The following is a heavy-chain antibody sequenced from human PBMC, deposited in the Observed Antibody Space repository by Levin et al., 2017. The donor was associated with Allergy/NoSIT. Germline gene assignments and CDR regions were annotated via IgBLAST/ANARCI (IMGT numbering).Heavy chain of an antibody. J-gene: IGHJ4*02. CDR2: IYYTGST. D-gene: IGHD3-22*01. CDR1: GGSISNYY. V-gene: IGHV4-59*01. CDR3: ARDHSDSSGYVIPLFQ. Sequence: SETLSLTCTVSGGSISNYYWNWIRQSPGKGLEWIGYIYYTGSTNYNPSLKSRLTISIDPSKNKFSLKLSSVTAADTAVYYCARDHSDSSGYVIPLFQWGQGTLVTVSS.